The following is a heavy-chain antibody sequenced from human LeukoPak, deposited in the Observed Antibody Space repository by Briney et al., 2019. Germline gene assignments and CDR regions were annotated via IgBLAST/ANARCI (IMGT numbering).Heavy chain of an antibody. CDR1: GGSISSSSYY. CDR3: ARDPYCSSTSCYNGAFDI. J-gene: IGHJ3*02. V-gene: IGHV4-39*07. Sequence: SETLSLTCTVSGGSISSSSYYWGWIRQPPGKGLEWIGSIYYSGSTYYNPSLKSRVTISVDTSKNQFSLKLSSVTAADTAVYYCARDPYCSSTSCYNGAFDIWGQGTMVTVSS. D-gene: IGHD2-2*02. CDR2: IYYSGST.